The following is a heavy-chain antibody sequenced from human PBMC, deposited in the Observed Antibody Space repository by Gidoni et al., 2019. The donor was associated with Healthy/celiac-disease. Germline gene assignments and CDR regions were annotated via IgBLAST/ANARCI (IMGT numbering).Heavy chain of an antibody. CDR3: ARDPTPLSIGYGDY. J-gene: IGHJ4*02. V-gene: IGHV3-48*01. CDR1: GFTFSSYS. D-gene: IGHD1-1*01. CDR2: ISSSSSTI. Sequence: EVQLVESGGGLVQPGGSLRLSCAASGFTFSSYSMNWVRQAPGKGLEWVSYISSSSSTIYYADSVKGRFTISRDNAKNSLYLQMNSLRAEDTAVYYCARDPTPLSIGYGDYWGQGTLVTVSS.